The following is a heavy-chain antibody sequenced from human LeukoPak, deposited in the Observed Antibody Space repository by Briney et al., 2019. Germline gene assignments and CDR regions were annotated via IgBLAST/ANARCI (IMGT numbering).Heavy chain of an antibody. D-gene: IGHD2-15*01. V-gene: IGHV4-59*01. CDR1: GGSISSYY. Sequence: SETPSLTCTVSGGSISSYYWSWLRQPPGKGLEWIGYIYYSGSTNYNPSLKSRVTISVDTSKNQFSLKLSSVTAADTAVYYCARALFPGGTFDIWGQGTMVTVSS. CDR3: ARALFPGGTFDI. CDR2: IYYSGST. J-gene: IGHJ3*02.